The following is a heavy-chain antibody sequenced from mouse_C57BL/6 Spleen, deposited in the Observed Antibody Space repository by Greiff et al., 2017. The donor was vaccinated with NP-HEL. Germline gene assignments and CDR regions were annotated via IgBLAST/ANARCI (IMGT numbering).Heavy chain of an antibody. J-gene: IGHJ4*01. Sequence: EVKLVESGGDLVKPGGSLKLSCAASGFTFSSYGMSWVRQTPDKRLEWVATISSGGSYPYYLHRVKGRFSISRDNAKNTLYLQMSSLKSEDTAMYYCARHEDYYGSSYVDYYAMDYWGQGTSVTVSS. CDR1: GFTFSSYG. V-gene: IGHV5-6*01. D-gene: IGHD1-1*01. CDR2: ISSGGSYP. CDR3: ARHEDYYGSSYVDYYAMDY.